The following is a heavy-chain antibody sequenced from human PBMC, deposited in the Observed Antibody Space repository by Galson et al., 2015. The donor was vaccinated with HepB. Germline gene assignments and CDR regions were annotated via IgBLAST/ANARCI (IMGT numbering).Heavy chain of an antibody. CDR3: AGRHSYFRSGTWYNVADY. J-gene: IGHJ4*02. CDR1: GYIFTSYA. V-gene: IGHV5-10-1*01. CDR2: IDPSDSYT. Sequence: KVSCKASGYIFTSYAIHWVRQAPGQRLEWMGRIDPSDSYTDYSPSFQGHVSMSVDKSTTTAYLQWSSLKASDTAMYYCAGRHSYFRSGTWYNVADYWGQGTLVSVSS. D-gene: IGHD3-10*01.